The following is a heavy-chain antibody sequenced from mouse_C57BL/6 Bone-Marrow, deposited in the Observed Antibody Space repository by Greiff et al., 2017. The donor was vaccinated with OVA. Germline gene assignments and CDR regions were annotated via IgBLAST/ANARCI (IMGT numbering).Heavy chain of an antibody. D-gene: IGHD1-3*01. J-gene: IGHJ1*03. CDR3: TAFVARYFDF. CDR1: GYTFTDYE. V-gene: IGHV1-15*01. Sequence: VQLQQSGAELVRPGASVTLSCKASGYTFTDYEMHWVKQTPVHGLEWIGAIDPETGGTAYNQKFKGKAILTAEKSSSTAYMELRSLTSDDSSFYYCTAFVARYFDFWGTGTTVTVSS. CDR2: IDPETGGT.